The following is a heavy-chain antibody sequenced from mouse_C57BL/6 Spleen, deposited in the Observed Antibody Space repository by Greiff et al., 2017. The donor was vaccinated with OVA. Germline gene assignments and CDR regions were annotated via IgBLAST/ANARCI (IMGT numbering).Heavy chain of an antibody. CDR1: GYTFTTYP. CDR3: ARYGNYDAMYY. Sequence: VKLVEPGAELVKPGASVKMSCKASGYTFTTYPIEWMKQNHGKSLEWIGNFPPYNDDTKYNEKFKGKATLTVEKSSSTVYLELSRLTSDDSAVYYCARYGNYDAMYYWGQGTSVTVST. D-gene: IGHD2-1*01. J-gene: IGHJ4*01. V-gene: IGHV1-47*01. CDR2: FPPYNDDT.